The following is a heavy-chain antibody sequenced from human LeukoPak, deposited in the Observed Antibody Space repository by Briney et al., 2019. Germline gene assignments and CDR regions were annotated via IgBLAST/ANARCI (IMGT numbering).Heavy chain of an antibody. D-gene: IGHD4-17*01. Sequence: PSETLSLTCTVSGGSINSYYWSWIRQPPGKGLEWIGCIYYTGSTNYNPSLKSRVTISVDTSKNQFSLNLSSVTAADTAVYYCARHYGAHRDYYGLDVWGQGTTVTVSS. CDR2: IYYTGST. V-gene: IGHV4-59*01. CDR1: GGSINSYY. CDR3: ARHYGAHRDYYGLDV. J-gene: IGHJ6*02.